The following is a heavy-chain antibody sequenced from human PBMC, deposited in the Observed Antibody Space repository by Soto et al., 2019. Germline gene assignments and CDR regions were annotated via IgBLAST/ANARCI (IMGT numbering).Heavy chain of an antibody. CDR1: EFTVSSNF. Sequence: PAGSLRLSCAASEFTVSSNFMSWVLQAPGKGLEWVSVIYSGGSTYYADSVKGRFTISRDNSKNTLYLQMNSLRAEDTAVYYCARDPPPHTAMPLAWGQGTLVTVSS. CDR2: IYSGGST. CDR3: ARDPPPHTAMPLA. D-gene: IGHD5-18*01. J-gene: IGHJ4*02. V-gene: IGHV3-66*01.